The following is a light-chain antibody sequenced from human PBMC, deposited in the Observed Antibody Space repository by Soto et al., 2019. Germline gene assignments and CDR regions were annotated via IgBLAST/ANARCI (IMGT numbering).Light chain of an antibody. CDR3: SSYAGSNKGYV. Sequence: QSVLTQPPSASGTPGQRVTISCSGSSSNIGSNYVYWYQQHPGTAPKLLIYRINKRPSGVPDRFSGSKSGNTASLTVSGLQAEDEADYYCSSYAGSNKGYVFGTG. CDR2: RIN. J-gene: IGLJ1*01. CDR1: SSNIGSNY. V-gene: IGLV1-47*01.